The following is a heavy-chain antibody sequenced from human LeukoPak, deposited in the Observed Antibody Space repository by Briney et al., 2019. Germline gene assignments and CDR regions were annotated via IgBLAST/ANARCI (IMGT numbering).Heavy chain of an antibody. V-gene: IGHV1-8*02. CDR3: ARGSGASGIYGMDV. Sequence: ASVKVSCKASGYTFTSYDINWVRQATGQGLEWMGWMNPNSGNTGYAQKFQGRVTMTRNTSISTAYMELSSLRSEDTAVYYCARGSGASGIYGMDVWGQGTTVTDSS. CDR2: MNPNSGNT. CDR1: GYTFTSYD. J-gene: IGHJ6*02. D-gene: IGHD3-10*01.